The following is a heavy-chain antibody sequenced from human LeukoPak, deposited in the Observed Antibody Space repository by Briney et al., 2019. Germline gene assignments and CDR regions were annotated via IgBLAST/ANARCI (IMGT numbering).Heavy chain of an antibody. CDR1: GNSW. J-gene: IGHJ6*02. CDR2: ILYDVSNK. CDR3: ARCQLICYGMDV. Sequence: GGSLRLSCAASGNSWMHWVRQSPGKGLEWVPFILYDVSNKLYADSVKGRFTISRDSSKNTLFLQMNSLRAEDTAVYYCARCQLICYGMDVWGQGTTVTVSS. D-gene: IGHD5-24*01. V-gene: IGHV3-30-3*01.